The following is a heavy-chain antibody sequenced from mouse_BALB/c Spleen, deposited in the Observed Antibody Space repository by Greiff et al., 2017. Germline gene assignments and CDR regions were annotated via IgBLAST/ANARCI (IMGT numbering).Heavy chain of an antibody. CDR1: GYAFTNYL. CDR3: ARSRPNWDWFAY. D-gene: IGHD4-1*01. V-gene: IGHV1-54*01. J-gene: IGHJ3*01. CDR2: INPGSGGT. Sequence: QVQLKESGAELVRPGTSVKVSCKASGYAFTNYLIEWVKQRPGQGLEWIGVINPGSGGTNYNEKFKGKATLTADKSSSTAYMQLSSLTSDDSAVYFCARSRPNWDWFAYWGQGTLVTVSA.